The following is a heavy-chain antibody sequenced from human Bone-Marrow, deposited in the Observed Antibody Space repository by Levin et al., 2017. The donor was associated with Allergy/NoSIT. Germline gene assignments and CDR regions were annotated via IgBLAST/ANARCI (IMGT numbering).Heavy chain of an antibody. Sequence: PSETLSLTCTVSGGSINSENYYWSWIRQHPGKGLEWIGYIHYSGRAYYNPSLKSRPILSVDTSKNQFSLKLSSVAAADPAVYYCASEVITPSYGDLDGFDIWGQGTMVTVSS. D-gene: IGHD4-17*01. J-gene: IGHJ3*02. CDR1: GGSINSENYY. CDR3: ASEVITPSYGDLDGFDI. CDR2: IHYSGRA. V-gene: IGHV4-31*03.